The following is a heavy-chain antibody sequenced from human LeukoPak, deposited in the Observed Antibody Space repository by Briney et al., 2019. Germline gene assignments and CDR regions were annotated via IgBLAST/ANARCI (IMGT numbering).Heavy chain of an antibody. J-gene: IGHJ6*02. CDR2: IYHSGST. CDR1: GDSISSYY. V-gene: IGHV4-59*12. CDR3: ARDSGLYYGMDV. D-gene: IGHD5-12*01. Sequence: SETLSLTCTVSGDSISSYYWSWVRQPPGKGLEWIGYIYHSGSTYYNPSLKSRVTISVDRSKNQFSLKLSSVTAADTAVYYCARDSGLYYGMDVWGQGTTVTVSS.